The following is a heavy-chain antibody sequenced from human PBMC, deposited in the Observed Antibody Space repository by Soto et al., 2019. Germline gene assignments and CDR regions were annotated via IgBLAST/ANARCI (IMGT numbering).Heavy chain of an antibody. V-gene: IGHV3-23*01. CDR3: AKDRCITARPGWFDP. D-gene: IGHD6-6*01. J-gene: IGHJ5*02. Sequence: PGGSLRLSCAASGFTFSSYAMAWVRQAPGKGLQWVSAISRNGADTYYADSVKGRFTISRDNSKNTLYLQMNSLRAEDTAAYYCAKDRCITARPGWFDPLGQGTLVTVSS. CDR2: ISRNGADT. CDR1: GFTFSSYA.